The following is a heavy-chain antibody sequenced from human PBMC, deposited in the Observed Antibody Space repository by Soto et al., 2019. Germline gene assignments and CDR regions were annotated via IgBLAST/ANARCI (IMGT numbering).Heavy chain of an antibody. CDR3: AKDRQPDGIWTFDS. D-gene: IGHD2-8*01. V-gene: IGHV3-23*01. CDR2: MLSGGHT. Sequence: EVQLLESGGDLVQPGGSLRLSCATSGFTFSNFAMAWFRQAPGRGLEWVSEMLSGGHTFYADSMKGRITISRDNSKNTLYLQRNSLRVDDTALYYCAKDRQPDGIWTFDSWGQGTLVTVSS. CDR1: GFTFSNFA. J-gene: IGHJ4*02.